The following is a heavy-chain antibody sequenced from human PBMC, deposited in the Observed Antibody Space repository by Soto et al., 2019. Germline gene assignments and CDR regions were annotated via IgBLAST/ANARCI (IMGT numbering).Heavy chain of an antibody. J-gene: IGHJ3*02. CDR2: ISAYNGNT. CDR1: GYTFTSYG. Sequence: ASVKVSCKASGYTFTSYGISWVQQAPGQGLEWMGWISAYNGNTNYAQKLQGRVTMTTDTSTSTAYMELRSLRSDDTAAYYCATLGVAGTRYAFDIWGQGTMVTVSS. D-gene: IGHD6-19*01. CDR3: ATLGVAGTRYAFDI. V-gene: IGHV1-18*04.